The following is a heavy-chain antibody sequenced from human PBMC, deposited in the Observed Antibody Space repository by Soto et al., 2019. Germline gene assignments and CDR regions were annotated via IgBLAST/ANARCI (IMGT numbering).Heavy chain of an antibody. J-gene: IGHJ6*02. V-gene: IGHV4-34*01. D-gene: IGHD6-6*01. CDR1: GGSFSGYY. CDR3: EGGARPHYYYGMDV. CDR2: INHSGST. Sequence: PSETLSLTCAVYGGSFSGYYWSWIRQPPGKGLEWIGEINHSGSTNYNPSLKSRVTISVDTSKNQFSLKLSSVTAADTAVYYCEGGARPHYYYGMDVWGQGTTVTVSS.